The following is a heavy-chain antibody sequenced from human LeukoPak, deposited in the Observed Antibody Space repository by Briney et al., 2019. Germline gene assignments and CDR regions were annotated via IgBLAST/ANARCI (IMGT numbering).Heavy chain of an antibody. CDR3: ARVPGRPAAVFDY. CDR2: LNHSGST. J-gene: IGHJ4*02. Sequence: PSETLSLTCAVYGGSLSGYSWSWIRQPPGKGLEWIGELNHSGSTNYNPSLKSRVTISVDTSKNQFSLKLSSVTAADWAFYYCARVPGRPAAVFDYWGQGTLVTVSS. V-gene: IGHV4-34*01. CDR1: GGSLSGYS. D-gene: IGHD2-2*01.